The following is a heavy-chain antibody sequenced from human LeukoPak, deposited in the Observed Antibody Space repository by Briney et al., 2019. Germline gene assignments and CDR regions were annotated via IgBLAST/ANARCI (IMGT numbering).Heavy chain of an antibody. V-gene: IGHV4-39*07. D-gene: IGHD1-20*01. CDR1: GVSLISTSYY. Sequence: SETLSLTCSVSGVSLISTSYYWGWVRQPPGKGLECIGTIYYNENTYYNPSLKSRVTISVDVSNYQFSLKLRSVTAGDTAVYYCARVTAGRTRDFDSWGQGTLVTVSS. CDR2: IYYNENT. CDR3: ARVTAGRTRDFDS. J-gene: IGHJ4*02.